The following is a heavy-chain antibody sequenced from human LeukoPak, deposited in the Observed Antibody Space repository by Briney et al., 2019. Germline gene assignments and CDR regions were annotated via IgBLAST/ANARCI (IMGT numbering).Heavy chain of an antibody. CDR3: ARAITMVRGVTTHFFTLDLGFDY. V-gene: IGHV1-2*02. CDR2: INPNSGGT. J-gene: IGHJ4*02. CDR1: GYTFTGYY. Sequence: GASVKVSCKASGYTFTGYYMHWVRQAPGQGLEWMGWINPNSGGTNYAQKFQGRVTMTRDTSISTAYMELSRLRSDDTAVYYCARAITMVRGVTTHFFTLDLGFDYWGQGTLVTVSS. D-gene: IGHD3-10*01.